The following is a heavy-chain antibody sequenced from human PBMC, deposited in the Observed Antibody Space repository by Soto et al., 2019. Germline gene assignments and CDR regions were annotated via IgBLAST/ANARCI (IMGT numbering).Heavy chain of an antibody. CDR2: IIPIFGTA. J-gene: IGHJ3*02. CDR1: GGTFSSYA. Sequence: ASVKVSCKASGGTFSSYAISWVRQAPGQGLEWMGGIIPIFGTANYAQKFQGRVTITADESTSTAYMELSSLGSEDTAVYYCARDLGRGQCCAFDIWGQGTMVTVSS. V-gene: IGHV1-69*13. CDR3: ARDLGRGQCCAFDI. D-gene: IGHD7-27*01.